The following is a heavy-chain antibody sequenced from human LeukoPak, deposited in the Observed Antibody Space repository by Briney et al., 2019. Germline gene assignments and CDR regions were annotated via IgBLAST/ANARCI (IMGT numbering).Heavy chain of an antibody. D-gene: IGHD3-22*01. CDR1: GFTFSSYE. Sequence: TGGSLRLSCAASGFTFSSYEMNWVRQAPGRGLEWVSHISAGGTVAYYADSVRGRFTVSRDNAKNSLYLQMNSLRAEDTAVYYCARGGSSGLGFDYWGQGTLVTVSS. J-gene: IGHJ4*02. CDR3: ARGGSSGLGFDY. CDR2: ISAGGTVA. V-gene: IGHV3-48*03.